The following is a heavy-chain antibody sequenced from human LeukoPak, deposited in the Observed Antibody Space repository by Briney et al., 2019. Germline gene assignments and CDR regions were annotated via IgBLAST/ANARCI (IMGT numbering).Heavy chain of an antibody. D-gene: IGHD1-26*01. CDR3: AVESSGSYSNFDY. J-gene: IGHJ4*02. CDR2: IFPGDSNT. CDR1: GHDFSDYW. V-gene: IGHV5-51*01. Sequence: GESLKISCRGSGHDFSDYWIGWVRQMPGKGLEWMGIIFPGDSNTIYGPSFQGQVTISVDRSISTAYLQWSSLKASDTAMYYCAVESSGSYSNFDYWGQGTLVTVSS.